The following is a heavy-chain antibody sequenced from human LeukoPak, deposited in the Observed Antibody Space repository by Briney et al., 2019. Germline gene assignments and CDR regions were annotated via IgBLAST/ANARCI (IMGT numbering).Heavy chain of an antibody. D-gene: IGHD5/OR15-5a*01. CDR3: ARCLRFGHLDY. V-gene: IGHV4-59*01. CDR2: IYYSGST. Sequence: KSSETLSLTCTVSGVSISNYYCSWIRQPPGKGLEWIGYIYYSGSTNYNPSLKSRVTISGDTSKNQFSLKLNSMTAADTAVYYCARCLRFGHLDYWGQGALVTVSS. J-gene: IGHJ4*02. CDR1: GVSISNYY.